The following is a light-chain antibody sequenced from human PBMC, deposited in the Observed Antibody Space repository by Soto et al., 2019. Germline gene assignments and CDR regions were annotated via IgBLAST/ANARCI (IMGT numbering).Light chain of an antibody. CDR1: QSSSNNY. CDR3: QQYGSSPSYT. Sequence: EIVLTQSPRTLSLSPGERATLSCRASQSSSNNYLAWCQQKPGQAPRRLVYASSTRATDIEGRFSGSGSGTDFTLTIGRLEPEDFAVYYCQQYGSSPSYTFGQRTKLEIK. J-gene: IGKJ2*01. V-gene: IGKV3-20*01. CDR2: ASS.